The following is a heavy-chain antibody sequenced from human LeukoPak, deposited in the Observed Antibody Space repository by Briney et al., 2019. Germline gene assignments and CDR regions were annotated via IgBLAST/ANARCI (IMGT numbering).Heavy chain of an antibody. Sequence: PGGSLRLSCAASGFTFSRYGMHGVRQAPGKGLEWVAVISYDGSNKYYADSVKGRFTISRDNSKNTLYLQMNSLRAEDTAVYYCAKKGRDMVRGVSRGAFDIWGQGTMVIVSS. V-gene: IGHV3-30*18. CDR3: AKKGRDMVRGVSRGAFDI. CDR2: ISYDGSNK. J-gene: IGHJ3*02. D-gene: IGHD3-10*01. CDR1: GFTFSRYG.